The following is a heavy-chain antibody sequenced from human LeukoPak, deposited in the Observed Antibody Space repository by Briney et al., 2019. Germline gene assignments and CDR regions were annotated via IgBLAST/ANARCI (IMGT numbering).Heavy chain of an antibody. Sequence: SETLSLTCVVSGGSISSGGYSWSWIRQPPGKGLEWIGYIYHSGSTYYNPSLKSRVTISVDRSKNQFSLKLSSVTAADTAVYYCARVSSGWTHFDYWGQGTLVTVSS. V-gene: IGHV4-30-2*01. D-gene: IGHD6-19*01. CDR3: ARVSSGWTHFDY. CDR2: IYHSGST. J-gene: IGHJ4*02. CDR1: GGSISSGGYS.